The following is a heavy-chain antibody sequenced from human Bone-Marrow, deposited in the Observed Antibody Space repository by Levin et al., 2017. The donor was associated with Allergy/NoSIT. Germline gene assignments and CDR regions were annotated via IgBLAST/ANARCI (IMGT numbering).Heavy chain of an antibody. V-gene: IGHV3-9*01. J-gene: IGHJ4*02. CDR2: ITWNSDSI. D-gene: IGHD4-23*01. CDR3: AKDISPSRWVSGGSYYYDS. CDR1: GFSFGEYA. Sequence: PGGSLRLSCAASGFSFGEYAMHWVRQAPGKGLQWVSSITWNSDSIAYAASVKGRFTISRDNAKDSLFPQMNSLRDGDTAWYYCAKDISPSRWVSGGSYYYDSWGQGALVTVSS.